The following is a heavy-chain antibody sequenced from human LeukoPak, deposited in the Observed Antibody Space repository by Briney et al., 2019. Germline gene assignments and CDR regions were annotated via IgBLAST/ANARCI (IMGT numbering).Heavy chain of an antibody. J-gene: IGHJ5*02. CDR2: IYTSGST. V-gene: IGHV4-4*07. CDR1: GGSISSYY. CDR3: ARAYSSSWYYNWFDP. D-gene: IGHD6-13*01. Sequence: PSETLSLTCTVSGGSISSYYWSWIRQPAGKGLEWIGRIYTSGSTNYNPSLKSRVTMSVDTSKNQFSLKLRSVTAADTAMYYCARAYSSSWYYNWFDPWGQGTLVTVSS.